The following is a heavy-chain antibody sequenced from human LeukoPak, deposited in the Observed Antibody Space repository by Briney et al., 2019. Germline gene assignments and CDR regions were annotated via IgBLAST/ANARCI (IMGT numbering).Heavy chain of an antibody. J-gene: IGHJ4*02. Sequence: SETLSLTCAVYGGSFSGYYWSWIRQPPGKGLEWIGEINHSGSTNYNPSLKSRVTISVDTSKNQFSLKLSSVTAADTAVYYCARGLWSSSSWSGYWGQGTLVTVSS. D-gene: IGHD6-13*01. CDR2: INHSGST. CDR3: ARGLWSSSSWSGY. V-gene: IGHV4-34*01. CDR1: GGSFSGYY.